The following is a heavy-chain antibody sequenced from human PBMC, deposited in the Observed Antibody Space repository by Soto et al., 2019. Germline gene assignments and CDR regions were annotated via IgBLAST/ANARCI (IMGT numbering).Heavy chain of an antibody. CDR2: IYNSGST. D-gene: IGHD4-17*01. J-gene: IGHJ4*02. CDR3: ARAYGVGAGDY. V-gene: IGHV4-59*01. Sequence: QVQLQESGPGLVKPSETLSLPCTVSGGSISSYYWSWIRQPPGKVLGWIGYIYNSGSTNYNPSLKGRVTISVDTSKNQFSRRLGSVTAADTAVYYCARAYGVGAGDYWGRGTLVTVSS. CDR1: GGSISSYY.